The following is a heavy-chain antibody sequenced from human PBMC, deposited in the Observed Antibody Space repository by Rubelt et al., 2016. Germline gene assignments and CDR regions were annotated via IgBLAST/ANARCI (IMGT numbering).Heavy chain of an antibody. CDR3: AKAYDSSGYYYYYGMDV. D-gene: IGHD3-22*01. CDR1: TFSSYA. Sequence: TFSSYAMSWVRQAPGKGLEWVSAISGSGGSTYYADSVKGRFTISRDNSKNTLYRQMNSLRAEDTAVYYCAKAYDSSGYYYYYGMDVWGQGTTVTVSS. J-gene: IGHJ6*02. CDR2: ISGSGGST. V-gene: IGHV3-23*01.